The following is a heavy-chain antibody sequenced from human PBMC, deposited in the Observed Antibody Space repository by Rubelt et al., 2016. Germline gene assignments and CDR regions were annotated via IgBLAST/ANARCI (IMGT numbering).Heavy chain of an antibody. CDR2: LSGSGGST. CDR3: ANGRWDYSGSLDPYDY. J-gene: IGHJ4*02. Sequence: EVQLVESGGGLVQPGGSLRLSCGASGFTFSSYAMSWVRQAPGKGLEWVSVLSGSGGSTYYADSVKGRVTISRDNSKNTLYLQMNSLRADDTAIYYCANGRWDYSGSLDPYDYWGQGTLVTVSS. D-gene: IGHD6-6*01. V-gene: IGHV3-23*04. CDR1: GFTFSSYA.